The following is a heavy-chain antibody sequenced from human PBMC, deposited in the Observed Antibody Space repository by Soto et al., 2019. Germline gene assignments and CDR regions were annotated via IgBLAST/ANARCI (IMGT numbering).Heavy chain of an antibody. CDR3: ARLRWETENNWFDP. CDR1: GDSINSVDHY. J-gene: IGHJ5*02. V-gene: IGHV4-30-4*01. D-gene: IGHD1-26*01. Sequence: PSETLSLTCTVSGDSINSVDHYWSWIRQPPGKGLEWMGYIYHSGSTHYNPSLNSRLTISIDTSTNRFSLNLTSVTAADTAVYFCARLRWETENNWFDPWGQGAPVTVSS. CDR2: IYHSGST.